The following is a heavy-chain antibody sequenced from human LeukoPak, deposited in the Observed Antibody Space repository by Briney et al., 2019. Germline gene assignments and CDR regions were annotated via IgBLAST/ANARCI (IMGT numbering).Heavy chain of an antibody. CDR3: ARDSDTWFFDL. CDR1: GASITSAY. D-gene: IGHD1-26*01. V-gene: IGHV4-59*01. Sequence: SETLSLTCSVSGASITSAYWSWIRHPPGKGLEWIGYIYYSGRTDYNPSLKSRVTMSLDTSKNHFFLKVSSVTAADTAVYYCARDSDTWFFDLWGRGTLVTVSS. J-gene: IGHJ2*01. CDR2: IYYSGRT.